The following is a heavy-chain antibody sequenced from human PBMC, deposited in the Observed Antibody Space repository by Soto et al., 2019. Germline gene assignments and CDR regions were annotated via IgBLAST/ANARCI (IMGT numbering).Heavy chain of an antibody. CDR2: ISGSGGST. J-gene: IGHJ6*02. Sequence: GGSLRLSCSASGCTFSSYGMSCVRRSPGTGLEWVSAISGSGGSTYYADYVKGRFTISRDNYQNLLYLQLNSLRAEDTAVYSCAKHRPLIVTYYGMEVWGQRPTVTVSS. D-gene: IGHD2-21*02. V-gene: IGHV3-23*01. CDR1: GCTFSSYG. CDR3: AKHRPLIVTYYGMEV.